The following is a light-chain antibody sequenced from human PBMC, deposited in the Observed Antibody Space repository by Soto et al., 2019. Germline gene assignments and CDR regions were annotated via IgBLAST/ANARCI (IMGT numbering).Light chain of an antibody. V-gene: IGKV3-11*01. Sequence: EIVLTQSPATLSLSPGERATLSCRASQSVSSYLAWYQQKPGQAPRLLIYDASNRATGIPARFSGSGSGTDFTLTISSLEPEDVAFYYCQQRSNWLTFGGGTKLEIK. CDR3: QQRSNWLT. J-gene: IGKJ4*01. CDR1: QSVSSY. CDR2: DAS.